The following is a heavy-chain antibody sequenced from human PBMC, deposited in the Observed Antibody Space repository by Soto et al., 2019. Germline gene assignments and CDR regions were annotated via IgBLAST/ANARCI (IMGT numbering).Heavy chain of an antibody. Sequence: QVPLVQSGAEVKKPGASVKVSCKASGYTFTSYDIHWVRQATGQGLEWLGWMNPNSGNTGCAQKFKGRVTLTRDTSINTAYMELSSLRSEDTAVYYCARLHPGDFWGQGTLVTVSS. J-gene: IGHJ4*02. CDR3: ARLHPGDF. V-gene: IGHV1-8*01. D-gene: IGHD7-27*01. CDR1: GYTFTSYD. CDR2: MNPNSGNT.